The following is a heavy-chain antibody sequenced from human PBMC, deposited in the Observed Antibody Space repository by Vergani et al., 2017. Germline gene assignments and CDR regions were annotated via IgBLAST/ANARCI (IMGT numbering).Heavy chain of an antibody. CDR1: GYTFTAYV. J-gene: IGHJ6*02. Sequence: QVQLVQSGAEMKKPGASVKVSCKASGYTFTAYVISWVRQAPGQGLEWMGRIIPIFGRANYAQKFQGRVTITADESTSTAYMELSNLRSEDTAFYYCARGNGGKLHYYSYYGMDVWGQGTTVTVSS. CDR3: ARGNGGKLHYYSYYGMDV. CDR2: IIPIFGRA. V-gene: IGHV1-69*13. D-gene: IGHD2-8*01.